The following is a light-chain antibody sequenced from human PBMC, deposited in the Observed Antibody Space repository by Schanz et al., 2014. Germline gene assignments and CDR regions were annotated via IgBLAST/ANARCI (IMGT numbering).Light chain of an antibody. CDR3: QQYFSYLPLT. CDR2: DAS. CDR1: QDISSW. J-gene: IGKJ4*01. Sequence: DIQMTQSPSSVSASVGDRVAITCRASQDISSWLAWYQQKPGKAPKLLIYDASSLQSGVPSRFSGSGSGTDFTLSISSLQPEDFATYDCQQYFSYLPLTFGGGTRVEIK. V-gene: IGKV1D-12*01.